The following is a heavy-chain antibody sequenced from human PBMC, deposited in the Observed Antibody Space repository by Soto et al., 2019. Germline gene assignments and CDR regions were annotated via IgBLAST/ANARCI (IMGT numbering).Heavy chain of an antibody. CDR2: ISRSCRGP. J-gene: IGHJ4*02. D-gene: IGHD3-10*01. CDR3: ARVWFGDHGELAY. Sequence: EVQLLESGGGLVQPGGSLTLSCAASGFTCSSYAMSWVRPAPGTGLEGFSAISRSCRGPYSADSVKGRFTISRDRSKNTLYLQMNSLRAEDTAVYYCARVWFGDHGELAYCGQGTLVTVAA. V-gene: IGHV3-23*01. CDR1: GFTCSSYA.